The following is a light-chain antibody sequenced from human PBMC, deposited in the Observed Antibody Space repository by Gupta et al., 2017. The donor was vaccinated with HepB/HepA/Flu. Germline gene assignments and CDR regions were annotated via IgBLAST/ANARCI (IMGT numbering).Light chain of an antibody. CDR2: GKN. V-gene: IGLV3-19*01. J-gene: IGLJ1*01. Sequence: SSELTQDPAVSVALGQTVRITCQGDSLRTYYASWYQQKPGQAPILVIYGKNNRPSGIPDRFSGSSSGNTASFKITGAQAEDEADDYCNSRASSGYHQVFGTGTKVTVL. CDR3: NSRASSGYHQV. CDR1: SLRTYY.